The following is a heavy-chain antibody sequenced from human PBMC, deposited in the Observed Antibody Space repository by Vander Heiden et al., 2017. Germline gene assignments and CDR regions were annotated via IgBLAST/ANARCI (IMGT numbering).Heavy chain of an antibody. Sequence: EEQLVESGGGLVQPGGSLRLSCAPSGLTFSNYWMYWVRQAPGKGLEWVANINEDGSEKYYVESVKGRFTIYRDNAKNSLFLQMKTLRVEDTAVYYCASLDHWGQGTLVAVSS. V-gene: IGHV3-7*01. CDR3: ASLDH. CDR1: GLTFSNYW. CDR2: INEDGSEK. J-gene: IGHJ4*02.